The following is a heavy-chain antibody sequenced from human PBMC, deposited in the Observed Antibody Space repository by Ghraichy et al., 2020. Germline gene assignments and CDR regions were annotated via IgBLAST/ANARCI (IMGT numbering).Heavy chain of an antibody. D-gene: IGHD3-10*01. V-gene: IGHV3-30-3*01. CDR3: ARGHGSGSYLIDY. Sequence: GGSLRLSCAASGFTFSGYAMHWVRQAPGKGLEWVALTSNDESNIQYADSVKGRFTISRDNSENTLYLQMNSLRAEDTALYYCARGHGSGSYLIDYWGQGTPVTVSP. CDR1: GFTFSGYA. J-gene: IGHJ4*02. CDR2: TSNDESNI.